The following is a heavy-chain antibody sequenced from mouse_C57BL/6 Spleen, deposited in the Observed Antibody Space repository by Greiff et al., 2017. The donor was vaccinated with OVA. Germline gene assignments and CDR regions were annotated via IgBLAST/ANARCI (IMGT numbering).Heavy chain of an antibody. CDR1: GYTFTSYG. J-gene: IGHJ2*01. Sequence: VKLQESGAELARPGASVKLSCKASGYTFTSYGISWVKQRTGQGLEWIGEIYPRSGNTYYNEKFKGKATLTADKSSSTAYMELRSLTSEDSAVYFCARTPDYYSNYFDYWGQGTTLTVSS. D-gene: IGHD2-5*01. CDR3: ARTPDYYSNYFDY. V-gene: IGHV1-81*01. CDR2: IYPRSGNT.